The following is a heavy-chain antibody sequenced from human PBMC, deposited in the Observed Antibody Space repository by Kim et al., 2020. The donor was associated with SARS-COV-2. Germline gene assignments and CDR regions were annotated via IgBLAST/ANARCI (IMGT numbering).Heavy chain of an antibody. Sequence: GGSLRLSCAASGFTFSTFWMTWVRQAPGKGLEWVANIKEDGNEKYYVDYVKGRFAISRDNVENSLYLQMNYLRADDTAVYYCARGGRTGTADYCGQGTLITVSS. J-gene: IGHJ4*02. CDR1: GFTFSTFW. CDR2: IKEDGNEK. V-gene: IGHV3-7*01. D-gene: IGHD1-7*01. CDR3: ARGGRTGTADY.